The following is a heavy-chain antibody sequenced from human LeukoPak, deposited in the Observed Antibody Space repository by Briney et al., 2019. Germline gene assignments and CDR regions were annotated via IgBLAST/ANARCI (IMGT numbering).Heavy chain of an antibody. CDR2: IKSKTDGGTT. V-gene: IGHV3-15*01. CDR1: GFTFSNAW. CDR3: TTFMALDWNYSDFDY. D-gene: IGHD1-7*01. J-gene: IGHJ4*02. Sequence: GGSLRLSCAASGFTFSNAWMSWVRQAPGKGLEWVGRIKSKTDGGTTDYAAPVKGRFTISRDDSKNTLYLQMNSLKTEDTAVYYCTTFMALDWNYSDFDYWGQGTLVTVSS.